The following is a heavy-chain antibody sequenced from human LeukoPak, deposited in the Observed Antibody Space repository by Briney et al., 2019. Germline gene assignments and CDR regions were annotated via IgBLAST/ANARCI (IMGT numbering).Heavy chain of an antibody. CDR2: ISGSGGSI. CDR3: AKLPYFAYFDY. D-gene: IGHD3-9*01. Sequence: PGGSLRLSCAASGFRFSSYAMSWVRQAPGKGLEWVSAISGSGGSIYYADSVKGRFTISRDNSKNTLYLQMNSLRAEDTAVYHCAKLPYFAYFDYWGQGTLVSVSS. CDR1: GFRFSSYA. V-gene: IGHV3-23*01. J-gene: IGHJ4*02.